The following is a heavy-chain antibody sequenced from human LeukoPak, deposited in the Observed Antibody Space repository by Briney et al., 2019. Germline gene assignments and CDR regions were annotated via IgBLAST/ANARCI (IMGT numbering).Heavy chain of an antibody. J-gene: IGHJ6*02. CDR2: IIPILGIA. V-gene: IGHV1-69*04. CDR3: ASLEWLRGHYYGMDV. CDR1: GGTFSSYA. Sequence: SVKVSCKASGGTFSSYAISWVRQALGQGLEWMGRIIPILGIANYAQKFQGRVTITADKSTSTAYMELSSLRSEDTAVYYCASLEWLRGHYYGMDVWGQGTTVTVSS. D-gene: IGHD5-12*01.